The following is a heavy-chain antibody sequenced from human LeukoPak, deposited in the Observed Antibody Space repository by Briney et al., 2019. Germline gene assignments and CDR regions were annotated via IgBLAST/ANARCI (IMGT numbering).Heavy chain of an antibody. Sequence: GGSLRLSCAASGFTFSSYAMHWVRQAPGKGLEWVAVISYDGSNKYYADSVKGRFTISRDNSKNTLYLQMNSLRAEDTAVYYCARDLWSGFWGQGTLVTVSS. CDR2: ISYDGSNK. D-gene: IGHD3-3*01. CDR3: ARDLWSGF. J-gene: IGHJ1*01. CDR1: GFTFSSYA. V-gene: IGHV3-30-3*01.